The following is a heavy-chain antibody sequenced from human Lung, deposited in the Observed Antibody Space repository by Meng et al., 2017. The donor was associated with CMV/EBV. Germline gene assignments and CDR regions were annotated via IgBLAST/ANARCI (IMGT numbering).Heavy chain of an antibody. Sequence: LSLTXAASGFTFSNAWMSWVRQAPGKGLEWVGRIKSKTDGGTTDYAAPVKGRFTISRDDSKNTLYLQMNSLKTEDTAVYYCTTGAGTMIVVYDYWGQGTXVTVSS. CDR2: IKSKTDGGTT. D-gene: IGHD3-22*01. V-gene: IGHV3-15*01. CDR3: TTGAGTMIVVYDY. J-gene: IGHJ4*02. CDR1: GFTFSNAW.